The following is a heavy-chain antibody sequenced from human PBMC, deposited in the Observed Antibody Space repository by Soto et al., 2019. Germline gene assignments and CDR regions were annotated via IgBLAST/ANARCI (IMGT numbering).Heavy chain of an antibody. D-gene: IGHD3-16*01. CDR3: CRNPPMTRGNGMGV. CDR1: GFTFSSYW. Sequence: EVQLVESGGGLVQPGGSLRLSCAASGFTFSSYWMSWVRQAPGKGLEWVANMKQDGIEKYYVDSVKGRFTISRDNAKNSLYPQIDSLGAEDTGVYYCCRNPPMTRGNGMGVWGQGTNVTVSS. V-gene: IGHV3-7*03. CDR2: MKQDGIEK. J-gene: IGHJ6*02.